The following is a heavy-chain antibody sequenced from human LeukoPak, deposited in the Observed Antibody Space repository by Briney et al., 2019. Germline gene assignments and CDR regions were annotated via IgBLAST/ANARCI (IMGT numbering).Heavy chain of an antibody. D-gene: IGHD1-26*01. Sequence: ASVKVSCKASGYTFTNYYIHWVRQAPGQGLEWMGILNPGGGSTTYAQRFQGRVTMTRDTSTTTVYMELSSLRSEDTAFYYCARYFYGGIYYDYWGQGTLVTVSS. J-gene: IGHJ4*02. CDR3: ARYFYGGIYYDY. CDR2: LNPGGGST. V-gene: IGHV1-46*01. CDR1: GYTFTNYY.